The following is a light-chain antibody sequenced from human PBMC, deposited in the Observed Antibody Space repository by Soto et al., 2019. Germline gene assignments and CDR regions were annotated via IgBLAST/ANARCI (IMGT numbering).Light chain of an antibody. CDR3: SSYTSSSTLSTYV. J-gene: IGLJ1*01. CDR2: DVS. Sequence: QSVLTQPASLSGSPGQSITISCTGTSSDVGGHNYVSWYQHHPGKAPKLMIYDVSNRPSGVSNRFSGSKSGNTASLIISGLQAEDEADYYCSSYTSSSTLSTYVFGTGTKVTVL. V-gene: IGLV2-14*03. CDR1: SSDVGGHNY.